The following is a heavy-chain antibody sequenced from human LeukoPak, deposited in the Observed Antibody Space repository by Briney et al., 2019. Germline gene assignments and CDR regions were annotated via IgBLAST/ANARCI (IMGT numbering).Heavy chain of an antibody. Sequence: GGSLRLSCAASGFTFSSYSMNWVRQAPGKGLEWVSSISSSSSYIYYADSVKGRFSISRDNAKNSLYLQMNSLRAEDTAVYYCARDLVGSNTYYDILTGYSRFDYWGQGTLVTVSS. CDR1: GFTFSSYS. D-gene: IGHD3-9*01. V-gene: IGHV3-21*01. CDR2: ISSSSSYI. CDR3: ARDLVGSNTYYDILTGYSRFDY. J-gene: IGHJ4*02.